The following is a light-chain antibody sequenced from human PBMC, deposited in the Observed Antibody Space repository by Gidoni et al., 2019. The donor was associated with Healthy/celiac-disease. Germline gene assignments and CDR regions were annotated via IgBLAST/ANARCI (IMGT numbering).Light chain of an antibody. Sequence: EIVMTQSPATLSVSPGERATLSCRASQSVSSNLAWYQQKPGQAPRLLIYGASTRATGIPARFSGSGSGTEFTLTISSLQSEDFAVYYCQQYNNWPPRRSFXQXTKLEIK. V-gene: IGKV3-15*01. J-gene: IGKJ2*03. CDR2: GAS. CDR3: QQYNNWPPRRS. CDR1: QSVSSN.